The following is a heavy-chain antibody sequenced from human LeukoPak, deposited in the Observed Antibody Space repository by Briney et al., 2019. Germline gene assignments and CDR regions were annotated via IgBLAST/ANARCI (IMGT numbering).Heavy chain of an antibody. CDR1: GGSISSSSYY. J-gene: IGHJ4*02. D-gene: IGHD3-22*01. Sequence: PSETLSLTCTVSGGSISSSSYYWGWIRQPPGKGLEWIGSIYYSGSTYYNPSLKSRVTISVDTSKNQFSLKLSSVTAADTAVYYCARQSMIATIDYWGQGTLVTVSS. V-gene: IGHV4-39*01. CDR3: ARQSMIATIDY. CDR2: IYYSGST.